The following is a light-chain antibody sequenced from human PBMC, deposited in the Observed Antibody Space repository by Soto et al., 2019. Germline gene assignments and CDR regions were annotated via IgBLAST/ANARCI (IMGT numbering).Light chain of an antibody. J-gene: IGLJ2*01. CDR1: NDDIGAYNY. CDR3: SSYSGTSIVI. V-gene: IGLV2-14*03. Sequence: QSALTQPASVSGSPGQSITISCTGTNDDIGAYNYVSWYQQHPGEVPKLLIHDVTNRPPGVSARFSGSKSGNTASLTISGLQAAEEADYYCSSYSGTSIVIFGGGTKLTVL. CDR2: DVT.